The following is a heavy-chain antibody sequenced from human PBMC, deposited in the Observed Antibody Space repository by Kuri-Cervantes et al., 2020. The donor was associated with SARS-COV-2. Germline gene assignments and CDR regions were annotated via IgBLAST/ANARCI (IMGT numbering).Heavy chain of an antibody. D-gene: IGHD3-22*01. V-gene: IGHV4-4*07. CDR1: GGSISSYY. CDR3: ARGADSSGSLDY. J-gene: IGHJ4*02. CDR2: IYTSVST. Sequence: SETLSLTCTVSGGSISSYYWSWIRQPAGKGLEWIGRIYTSVSTNYNPSLKSRVTMSVDTSKNQFSLKLSSVTAADTAVYYCARGADSSGSLDYWGQGTLVTVSS.